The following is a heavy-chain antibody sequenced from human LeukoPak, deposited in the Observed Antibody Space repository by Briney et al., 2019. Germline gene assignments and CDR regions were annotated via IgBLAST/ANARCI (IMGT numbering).Heavy chain of an antibody. CDR1: GFSLTTSGEG. CDR3: AHRPGFTYGNSFDI. V-gene: IGHV2-5*02. J-gene: IGHJ3*02. Sequence: SGPTLVNPTQTLTLTCTFSGFSLTTSGEGVGWIRQPPGKALEWLALIYWDDDKSYHPSLKSRLTIAKDTSKNQVVLTMTNMNAVDTATYYCAHRPGFTYGNSFDIWGRGTMVTVSS. D-gene: IGHD5-18*01. CDR2: IYWDDDK.